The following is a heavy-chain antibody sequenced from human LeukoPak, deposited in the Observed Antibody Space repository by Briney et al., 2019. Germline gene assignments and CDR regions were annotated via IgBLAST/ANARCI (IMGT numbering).Heavy chain of an antibody. V-gene: IGHV4-34*01. CDR1: GGSFSGYY. J-gene: IGHJ3*02. CDR3: AMPDLTYCGGDCYSSPAFDI. Sequence: PSETLSLTCAVYGGSFSGYYRSWIRQPPGKGLEWIGEINHSGSTNYNPSLKSRVTISVDTSKNQFSLKLSSVTAADTAVYYCAMPDLTYCGGDCYSSPAFDIWGQGTMVTVSS. CDR2: INHSGST. D-gene: IGHD2-21*02.